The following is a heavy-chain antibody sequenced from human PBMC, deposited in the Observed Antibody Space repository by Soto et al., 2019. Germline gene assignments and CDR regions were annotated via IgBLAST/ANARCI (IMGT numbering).Heavy chain of an antibody. CDR2: INWNSGSI. CDR1: GFTFDDYA. J-gene: IGHJ1*01. V-gene: IGHV3-9*01. D-gene: IGHD6-13*01. CDR3: VKDESINWYSGHFRH. Sequence: PGGSLRLSCAASGFTFDDYAMHWVRQVPGKGLEWVAGINWNSGSIGYADSVKGRFAISRDNAKNSLHLQMNSLRAEDTAFYYCVKDESINWYSGHFRHGCQGTLVTVSS.